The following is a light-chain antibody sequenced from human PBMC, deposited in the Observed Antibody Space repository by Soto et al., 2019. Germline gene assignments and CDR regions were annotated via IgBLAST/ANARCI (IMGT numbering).Light chain of an antibody. CDR3: QQYSIWRT. V-gene: IGKV3-15*01. CDR1: QSVSSN. Sequence: EIVMTQSPATLSVSPGERATLSCRASQSVSSNLAWYQQKPGQAPRLLIYGASTRATGIPARLSGSGSGTEFTLTISSLQSEDFAVYYCQQYSIWRTFGQGTKVDIK. J-gene: IGKJ1*01. CDR2: GAS.